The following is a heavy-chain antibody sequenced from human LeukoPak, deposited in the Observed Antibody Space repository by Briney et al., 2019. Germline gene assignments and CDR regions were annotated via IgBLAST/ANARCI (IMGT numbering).Heavy chain of an antibody. CDR3: AAMTSVTTGDY. CDR2: IPYDGSDK. D-gene: IGHD4-11*01. CDR1: GFPFSSYG. Sequence: GGSLRLSCAASGFPFSSYGMHWVRQAPGKGLEWVAFIPYDGSDKFYADSVKGRFTISRDNSKNTPYLQMNSLRAEDTAVYYCAAMTSVTTGDYWGQGTLVTVSS. V-gene: IGHV3-30*02. J-gene: IGHJ4*02.